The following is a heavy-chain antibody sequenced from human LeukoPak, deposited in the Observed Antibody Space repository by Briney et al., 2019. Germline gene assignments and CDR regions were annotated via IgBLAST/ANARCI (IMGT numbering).Heavy chain of an antibody. D-gene: IGHD4-17*01. CDR1: GGTFSNYA. J-gene: IGHJ5*02. Sequence: SVKVSGKASGGTFSNYAISWVRQAPGQGLEWMGGIIPMFGTANYAQKFQGRVTITADESTSTAYMELSSLRSEDTAVYYCARDPNYGHYAESWGQGTLVTVSA. CDR3: ARDPNYGHYAES. V-gene: IGHV1-69*01. CDR2: IIPMFGTA.